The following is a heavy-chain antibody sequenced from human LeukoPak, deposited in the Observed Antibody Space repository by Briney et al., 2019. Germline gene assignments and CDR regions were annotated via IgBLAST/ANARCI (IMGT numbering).Heavy chain of an antibody. D-gene: IGHD6-25*01. CDR1: GYSISSGYY. J-gene: IGHJ4*02. CDR3: ARGSVY. Sequence: SETLSLTCAVSGYSISSGYYWGWIRQPPGKGLEWIGSIYHSGSTYYNPSLKSRVTISVDTSKNQFSLKLSSVTAADTAVYYCARGSVYWGQGTLVTVSS. V-gene: IGHV4-38-2*01. CDR2: IYHSGST.